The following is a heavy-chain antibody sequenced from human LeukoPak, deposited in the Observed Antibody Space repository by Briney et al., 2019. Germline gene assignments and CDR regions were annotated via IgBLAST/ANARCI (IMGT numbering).Heavy chain of an antibody. CDR3: ARSSRLTFDY. Sequence: IPGGSLRLTCTASTFINDYYMSWIRQAPGKGLEWVSYISDPGNTIHYADSVKGRFTISRDNAKNSLYLQMNSLRAEDTAVYYCARSSRLTFDYWGQGTLVTVSS. V-gene: IGHV3-11*04. CDR1: TFINDYY. D-gene: IGHD6-6*01. CDR2: ISDPGNTI. J-gene: IGHJ4*02.